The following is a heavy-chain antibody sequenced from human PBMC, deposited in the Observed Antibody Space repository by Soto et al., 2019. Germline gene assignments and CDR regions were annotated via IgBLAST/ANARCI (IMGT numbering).Heavy chain of an antibody. CDR2: INHSGST. CDR1: GGSFSGYY. D-gene: IGHD3-10*01. V-gene: IGHV4-34*01. Sequence: SETLSLTCAVYGGSFSGYYWSWIRQPPGKGLEWIGEINHSGSTNYNPSLKSRVTISVDTSKNQFSLKLSSVTAADTAVYYCARTPGNIYYYGSGSSLDYWGQGTLVTVSS. J-gene: IGHJ4*02. CDR3: ARTPGNIYYYGSGSSLDY.